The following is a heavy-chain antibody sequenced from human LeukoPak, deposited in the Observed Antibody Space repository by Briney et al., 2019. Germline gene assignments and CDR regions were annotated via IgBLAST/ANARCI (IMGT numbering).Heavy chain of an antibody. J-gene: IGHJ3*02. Sequence: ASVKVSCKASGYTFTNNGISWVRQAPGQGLEWMGWISAHNGNTNYAEKVQGRVTMTTDTSTRTAYLELRSLRSDDTAVYYCARDREVVAFDIWGQGTMVTVSS. V-gene: IGHV1-18*01. CDR2: ISAHNGNT. D-gene: IGHD2-15*01. CDR1: GYTFTNNG. CDR3: ARDREVVAFDI.